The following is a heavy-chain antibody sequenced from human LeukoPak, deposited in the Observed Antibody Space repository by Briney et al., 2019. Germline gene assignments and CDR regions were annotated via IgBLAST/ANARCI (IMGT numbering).Heavy chain of an antibody. D-gene: IGHD3-16*01. CDR3: ARRAGAYTHPYDY. V-gene: IGHV3-53*01. CDR2: IYSAGNT. Sequence: GGSLRLSCAASGFTFSSYSMNWVRQAPGKGLEWVSFIYSAGNTHYSDSVKGRFTISIDNSKNTLYLQMNSLRAEDTAVYYCARRAGAYTHPYDYWGQGTLVTVSS. J-gene: IGHJ4*02. CDR1: GFTFSSYS.